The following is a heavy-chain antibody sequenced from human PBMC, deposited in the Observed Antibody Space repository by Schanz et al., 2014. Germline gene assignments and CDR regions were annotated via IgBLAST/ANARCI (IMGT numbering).Heavy chain of an antibody. CDR1: GCTFTSYY. V-gene: IGHV1-46*03. CDR3: ARDGEAAAGCDY. CDR2: INPSGGST. D-gene: IGHD6-13*01. J-gene: IGHJ4*02. Sequence: QVQLVQSGGEVKKPGASATVSCKASGCTFTSYYMHWVRQAPGQGLEWMGIINPSGGSTSYAQKFQGRVTMTRDTSTSTVYMELSSLRSEDTAVYYCARDGEAAAGCDYWGQGTLVTVSS.